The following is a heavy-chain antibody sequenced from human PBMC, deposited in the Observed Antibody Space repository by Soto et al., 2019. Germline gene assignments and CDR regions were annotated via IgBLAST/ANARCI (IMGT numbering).Heavy chain of an antibody. D-gene: IGHD2-2*01. CDR1: RGSISSYY. CDR2: IYYSGST. CDR3: ARTSTGCFQCLHD. Sequence: NPSETLSLTCTVSRGSISSYYWSWIRQTPGKGLEWIGYIYYSGSTNYNPSLKSRVTISVDTSKNQFSLKLSSVTAADTAVYYCARTSTGCFQCLHDWGQGTLVTVSS. J-gene: IGHJ4*02. V-gene: IGHV4-59*01.